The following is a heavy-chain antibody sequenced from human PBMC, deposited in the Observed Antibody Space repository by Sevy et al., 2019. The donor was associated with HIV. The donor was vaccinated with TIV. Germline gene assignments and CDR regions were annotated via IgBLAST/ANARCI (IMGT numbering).Heavy chain of an antibody. V-gene: IGHV3-48*02. CDR2: ISSTAETT. CDR1: GLTFNDYS. CDR3: ARGWGYTSGWHCNY. D-gene: IGHD6-19*01. J-gene: IGHJ4*02. Sequence: GGSLRLSCGVSGLTFNDYSMNWVRQAPGKGLEWVSYISSTAETTKYADSVKGRFTIARDNAKNSVYLEMNSLRDEDTAVYYCARGWGYTSGWHCNYWGQGTLVTVSS.